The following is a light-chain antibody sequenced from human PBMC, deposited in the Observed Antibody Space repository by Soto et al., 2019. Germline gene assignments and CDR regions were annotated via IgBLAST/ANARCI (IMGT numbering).Light chain of an antibody. V-gene: IGLV1-51*01. J-gene: IGLJ3*02. CDR2: DNN. CDR1: SSNIENNY. CDR3: GTWAGRLSVWV. Sequence: QSVLTQPPSVSAAPGQKVTISCSGSSSNIENNYVSWYQQLPGTAPKLLIYDNNKRPSGIPDRFSGSKSGTSATLGITGLQTGDEADYYCGTWAGRLSVWVFGGGTKVTVL.